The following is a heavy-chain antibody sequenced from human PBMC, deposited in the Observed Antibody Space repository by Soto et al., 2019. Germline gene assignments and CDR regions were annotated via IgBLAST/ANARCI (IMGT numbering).Heavy chain of an antibody. D-gene: IGHD5-18*01. J-gene: IGHJ6*02. Sequence: QVQLVQSGAEVKKPGSSVKVSCKASGGTFSSYAISWVPQAPGQGLEWMGGIIPIFGTANYAQKFQGRVTITADESTSTAYMELSSLRSEDTAVYYCARGTAMVSGYYYYGMDVWGQGTTVTVSS. V-gene: IGHV1-69*12. CDR2: IIPIFGTA. CDR1: GGTFSSYA. CDR3: ARGTAMVSGYYYYGMDV.